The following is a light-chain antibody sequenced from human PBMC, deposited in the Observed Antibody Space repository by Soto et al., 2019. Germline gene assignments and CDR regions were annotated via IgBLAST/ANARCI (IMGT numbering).Light chain of an antibody. CDR2: EVS. J-gene: IGLJ3*02. CDR1: SSDVGGYNY. Sequence: QSVLTQPPSASGSPGQSVTISCTGTSSDVGGYNYVSWYQQHPGKAPKLMIYEVSKRPSGVPDRFSGSKSGNTASLTVSGLQAEDEADYYCSSYTSSSTPGWVFGGGTKLTVL. V-gene: IGLV2-8*01. CDR3: SSYTSSSTPGWV.